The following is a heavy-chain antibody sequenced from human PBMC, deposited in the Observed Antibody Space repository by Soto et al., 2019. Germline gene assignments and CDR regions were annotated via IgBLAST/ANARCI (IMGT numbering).Heavy chain of an antibody. CDR2: NSYSGST. V-gene: IGHV4-59*01. J-gene: IGHJ4*02. CDR3: ARHIGGTTRDS. D-gene: IGHD1-7*01. Sequence: QVQLQESGPGLVKPSETLSLTCTVSGGSISGYIWSWIRQPPGKGLEWIGYNSYSGSTNYHPSLKGRVTISIDTSKNQFSLKLSALTAADTAVYYCARHIGGTTRDSWGQGTLVAVSS. CDR1: GGSISGYI.